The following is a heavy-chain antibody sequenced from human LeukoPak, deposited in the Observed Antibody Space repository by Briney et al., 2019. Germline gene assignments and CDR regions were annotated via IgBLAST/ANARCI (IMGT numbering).Heavy chain of an antibody. CDR3: AKGSYYYDSSGPGRQIDY. Sequence: GGSLRLSCAASGFTFSSYAMSWVRQAPGKGLEWVSAISARGDNTYYADSVKGRFTNSRDNSKNTLYLQMNSLSADDTAVYFCAKGSYYYDSSGPGRQIDYWGQGTLVTVSS. J-gene: IGHJ4*02. CDR2: ISARGDNT. D-gene: IGHD3-22*01. V-gene: IGHV3-23*01. CDR1: GFTFSSYA.